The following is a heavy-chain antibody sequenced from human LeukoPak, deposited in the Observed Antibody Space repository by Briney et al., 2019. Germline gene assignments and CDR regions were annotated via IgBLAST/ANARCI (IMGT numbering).Heavy chain of an antibody. V-gene: IGHV3-15*01. Sequence: GGSLRLSCVGSRFTFSNAWMSWVRQAPGKGLEWVGRIKSNVNGGTIDYAPPVKGRFIISRDDSKDMLYLHMSSLKIEDTAVYYCTTWDYVDYWGQGTLVTVSS. CDR2: IKSNVNGGTI. CDR1: RFTFSNAW. CDR3: TTWDYVDY. D-gene: IGHD1-26*01. J-gene: IGHJ4*02.